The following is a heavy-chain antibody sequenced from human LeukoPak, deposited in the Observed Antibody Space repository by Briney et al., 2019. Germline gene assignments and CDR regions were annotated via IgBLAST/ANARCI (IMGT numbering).Heavy chain of an antibody. V-gene: IGHV1-8*03. CDR3: ARSIGYCSGGSCYPLDAFDI. Sequence: GASVKVSCKASGYTFTSYSISLVRQAHGQGIEWMGWMNTNSGDTGYAQTFYGRVPITRNTSVSTAYMELSSLRSEDTAVYYCARSIGYCSGGSCYPLDAFDIWGQGTMVTVSS. CDR2: MNTNSGDT. J-gene: IGHJ3*02. D-gene: IGHD2-15*01. CDR1: GYTFTSYS.